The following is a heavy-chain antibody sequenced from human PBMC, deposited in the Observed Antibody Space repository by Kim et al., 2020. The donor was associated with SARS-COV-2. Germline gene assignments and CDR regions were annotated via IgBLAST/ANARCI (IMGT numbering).Heavy chain of an antibody. CDR2: INPSGGST. CDR1: GYTFTSYY. J-gene: IGHJ6*02. V-gene: IGHV1-46*01. Sequence: ASVKVSCKASGYTFTSYYMHWVRQAPGQGLEWMGIINPSGGSTSYAQKFQGRVTMTRDTSTSTVYMELSSLRSEDTAVYYCASPYSSGWYGGRYYYSGMDVWGQGTTVTVSS. D-gene: IGHD6-19*01. CDR3: ASPYSSGWYGGRYYYSGMDV.